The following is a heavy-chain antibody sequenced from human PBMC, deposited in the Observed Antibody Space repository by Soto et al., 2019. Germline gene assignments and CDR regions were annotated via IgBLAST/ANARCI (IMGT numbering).Heavy chain of an antibody. D-gene: IGHD3-3*01. J-gene: IGHJ4*02. V-gene: IGHV1-18*01. Sequence: QVQLVQSGAEVKKPGASVKVSCKASGYTFTSYGISWVRQAPGQGLEWMGWISAYNGNTNYAQKLQGRVTMTTDTSTSTAYMELRSLRSDDTAVYYCARRALPYYDFWSGYYTFDYWGRGTLVTVSS. CDR3: ARRALPYYDFWSGYYTFDY. CDR2: ISAYNGNT. CDR1: GYTFTSYG.